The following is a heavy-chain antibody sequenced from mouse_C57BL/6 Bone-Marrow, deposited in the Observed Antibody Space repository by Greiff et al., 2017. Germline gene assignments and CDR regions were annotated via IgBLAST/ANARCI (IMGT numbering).Heavy chain of an antibody. Sequence: QVQLKESGAELVKPGASVKLSCKASGYTFTSYWMDWVKQRPGQGLEWIGNIYPSDSETHYNQKFKDKATLTVDKSSSTAYMQLSSLTSEDSAVYYCARQYGSSYGWFAYWGQGTLVTVSA. CDR1: GYTFTSYW. CDR3: ARQYGSSYGWFAY. CDR2: IYPSDSET. V-gene: IGHV1-61*01. D-gene: IGHD1-1*01. J-gene: IGHJ3*01.